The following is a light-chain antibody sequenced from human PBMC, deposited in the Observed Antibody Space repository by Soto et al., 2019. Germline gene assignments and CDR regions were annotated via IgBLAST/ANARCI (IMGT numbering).Light chain of an antibody. CDR3: CSFAGSHSVV. V-gene: IGLV2-11*01. Sequence: QSALTQPRSVSGSPGQPVTISCTRTSSDVGGYKYVSWYQHHPGKAPKLMIYDVSERPSGVPDRFSGSKSGNTASLTISGLQAEDEADYYCCSFAGSHSVVFGGGTKLTVL. CDR1: SSDVGGYKY. J-gene: IGLJ3*02. CDR2: DVS.